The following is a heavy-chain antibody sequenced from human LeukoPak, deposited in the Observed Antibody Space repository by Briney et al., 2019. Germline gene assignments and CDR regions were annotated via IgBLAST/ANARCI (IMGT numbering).Heavy chain of an antibody. D-gene: IGHD1-26*01. CDR1: GFTFSSYS. J-gene: IGHJ4*02. Sequence: PGGSLRLSCAASGFTFSSYSMNWARQAPGKGLEWVSSISSSSSYIYYAGSVKGRFTISRDDAKNSLYLQMNSLRAEDTAVYYCARAPLSGNSYSGSYYPDYWGQGTLVTVSS. V-gene: IGHV3-21*01. CDR3: ARAPLSGNSYSGSYYPDY. CDR2: ISSSSSYI.